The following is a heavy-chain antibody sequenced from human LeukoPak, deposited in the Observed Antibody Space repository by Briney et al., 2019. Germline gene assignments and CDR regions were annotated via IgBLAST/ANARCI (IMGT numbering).Heavy chain of an antibody. CDR3: AHGYGDYDPYFDY. J-gene: IGHJ4*02. D-gene: IGHD4-17*01. Sequence: SGPTLVNPPQTLTLTCTLSGFSRATRRGGVGWIRQPPGKALEWLTLIYWNENKRYSPALRSRLTVTKDTSKTQVFLTMTKMDPVDTATYYCAHGYGDYDPYFDYWGQGTLVTVSS. V-gene: IGHV2-5*01. CDR2: IYWNENK. CDR1: GFSRATRRGG.